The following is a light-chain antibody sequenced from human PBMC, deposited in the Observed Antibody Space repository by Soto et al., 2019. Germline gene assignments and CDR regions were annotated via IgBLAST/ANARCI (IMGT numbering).Light chain of an antibody. Sequence: DIQMTQSPPSLSASVGDRVTITCRASQGIRNYVAWYQQIPGKAPKLLIYAASTLQSGVPSRFSGSGSGTDVPLTINGLQPEDVATYYCQKYSSVPVFGPGTKVEIK. J-gene: IGKJ3*01. CDR3: QKYSSVPV. CDR2: AAS. CDR1: QGIRNY. V-gene: IGKV1-27*01.